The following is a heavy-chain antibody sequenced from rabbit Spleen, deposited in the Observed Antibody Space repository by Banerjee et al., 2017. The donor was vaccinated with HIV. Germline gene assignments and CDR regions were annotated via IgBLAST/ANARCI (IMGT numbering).Heavy chain of an antibody. Sequence: QEQLVESGGGLVQPEGSLTLTCTASGFSFSSSYYMCWVRQAPGKGLEWIACIDLGRGSTYYASWAKGRFTISKTSSTTVTLQVTRLTAADTATYFCARDTSSSFSSYGMDLWGQGTLVTVS. CDR1: GFSFSSSYY. J-gene: IGHJ6*01. D-gene: IGHD1-1*01. CDR2: IDLGRGST. CDR3: ARDTSSSFSSYGMDL. V-gene: IGHV1S45*01.